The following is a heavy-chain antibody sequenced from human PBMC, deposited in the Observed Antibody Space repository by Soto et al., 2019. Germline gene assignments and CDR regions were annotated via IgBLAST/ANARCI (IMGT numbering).Heavy chain of an antibody. Sequence: GGSLRLSCAASGFTFSSYGMHLVRQAPGKGLEWVAVISYDGSNKYYADSVKGRFTISRDNSKNTLYLQMNSLRAEDTAVYYCAKDSGSMEYYFDYWGEGTLVTVSS. CDR2: ISYDGSNK. J-gene: IGHJ4*02. CDR3: AKDSGSMEYYFDY. D-gene: IGHD3-10*01. CDR1: GFTFSSYG. V-gene: IGHV3-30*18.